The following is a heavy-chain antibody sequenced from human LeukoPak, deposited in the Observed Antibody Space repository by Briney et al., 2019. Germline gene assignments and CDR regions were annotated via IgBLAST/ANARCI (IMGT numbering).Heavy chain of an antibody. CDR2: ISSSSSAI. J-gene: IGHJ4*02. D-gene: IGHD5-18*01. CDR3: ARVVDTHFDY. V-gene: IGHV3-48*02. CDR1: GVTFSGYS. Sequence: GGSLRLSCAASGVTFSGYSLNWVRQAPGKGLEWVSYISSSSSAIFYADSVKGRFTISRDNAKNSLYLQMNSLRDEDTAVYYCARVVDTHFDYWGQGTLVTVSS.